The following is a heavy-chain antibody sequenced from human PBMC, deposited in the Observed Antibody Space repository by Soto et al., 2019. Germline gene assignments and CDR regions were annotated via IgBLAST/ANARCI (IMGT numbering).Heavy chain of an antibody. CDR1: GGSISSGDYY. J-gene: IGHJ4*02. CDR2: ISHTGTT. CDR3: TGSRSSSPFI. Sequence: QLQELGPRLVKPSETLSLTCTVSGGSISSGDYYWGWVRQPPGKGLEWIGSISHTGTTYYNPSLKSGLIMSVDRSENQFSLRLNSVTVTDTAVYCCTGSRSSSPFIWGQGTRVTVSS. D-gene: IGHD3-10*01. V-gene: IGHV4-39*01.